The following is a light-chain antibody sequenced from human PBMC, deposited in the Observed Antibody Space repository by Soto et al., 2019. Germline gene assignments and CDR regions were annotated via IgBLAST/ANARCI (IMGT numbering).Light chain of an antibody. V-gene: IGLV2-14*01. CDR2: DVS. CDR3: SSSTRSSTLDVV. Sequence: QSALTQPASVSGSPGQSITISCTGTSSDVGGYNYVSWYQQHPGKAPKLMIYDVSNRPSGVSNRFSGSTSGNTASLTISGLPADHEEAYYCSSSTRSSTLDVVFGGGTQLTVL. J-gene: IGLJ2*01. CDR1: SSDVGGYNY.